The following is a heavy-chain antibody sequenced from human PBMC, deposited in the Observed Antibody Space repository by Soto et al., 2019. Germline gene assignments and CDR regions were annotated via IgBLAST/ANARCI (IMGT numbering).Heavy chain of an antibody. CDR2: ISYDGSNK. Sequence: QVQLVESGGGVVQPGRSLRLSCAASGFTFSSYAMHWVRQAPGKGLEWVAVISYDGSNKYYADSVKGRFTISRDNSKNTLYLQRNSRRAEDTAVYYCARGGRWASDRRGYTLDYWGQGTLVTVSS. V-gene: IGHV3-30-3*01. D-gene: IGHD3-22*01. CDR3: ARGGRWASDRRGYTLDY. CDR1: GFTFSSYA. J-gene: IGHJ4*02.